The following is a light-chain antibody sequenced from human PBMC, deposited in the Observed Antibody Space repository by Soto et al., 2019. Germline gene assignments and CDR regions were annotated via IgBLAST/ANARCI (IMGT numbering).Light chain of an antibody. CDR1: QSVSSN. V-gene: IGKV3-15*01. Sequence: EIVMTQSPATLSVSPGERATLSCRASQSVSSNLAWYQQKVGQAPRLLIYDASTRATGVPARFSGSGSETEFTLTISSLQSEAFAVYYCQQYTNWPATFGQGTKVEIK. J-gene: IGKJ1*01. CDR3: QQYTNWPAT. CDR2: DAS.